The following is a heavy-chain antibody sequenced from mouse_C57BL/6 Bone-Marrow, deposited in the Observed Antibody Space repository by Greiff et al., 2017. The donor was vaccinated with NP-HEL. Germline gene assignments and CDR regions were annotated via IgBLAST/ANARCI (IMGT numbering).Heavy chain of an antibody. D-gene: IGHD4-1*01. CDR3: TRLLTGTTAWFAY. V-gene: IGHV1-5*01. CDR1: GYTFTSYW. CDR2: IYPGNSDT. Sequence: LMESGTVLARPGASVKMSCKTSGYTFTSYWMHWVKQRPGQGLEWIGAIYPGNSDTSYNQKFKGKAKLTAVTSASTAYMELSSLTNEDSAVYYCTRLLTGTTAWFAYWGQGTLVTVSA. J-gene: IGHJ3*01.